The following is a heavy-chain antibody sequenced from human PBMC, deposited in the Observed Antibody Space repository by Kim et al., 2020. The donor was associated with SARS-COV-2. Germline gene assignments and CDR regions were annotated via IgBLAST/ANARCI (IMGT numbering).Heavy chain of an antibody. CDR1: GGTFSSYA. CDR2: ISGSGGST. V-gene: IGHV3-23*01. CDR3: AKAGVDTAMDRFDY. J-gene: IGHJ4*02. D-gene: IGHD5-18*01. Sequence: SCKASGGTFSSYAISWVRQAPGKGLEWVSAISGSGGSTYYADSVKGRFTISRDNSKNTLYLQMNSLRAEDTAVYYCAKAGVDTAMDRFDYWGQGTLVTVSS.